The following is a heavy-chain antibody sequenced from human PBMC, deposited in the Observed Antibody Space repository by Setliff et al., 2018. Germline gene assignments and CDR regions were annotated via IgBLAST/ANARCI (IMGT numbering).Heavy chain of an antibody. CDR2: ISPYNGNT. CDR3: ARSPALLGIVYLDP. J-gene: IGHJ5*02. V-gene: IGHV1-18*01. CDR1: GYNFITTG. D-gene: IGHD2-15*01. Sequence: VASVKVSCKTSGYNFITTGISWVRQAPGQGPEWMGCISPYNGNTNYAQKFQDRVTITTDESTSTAYMELNSLTSEDTAVYYCARSPALLGIVYLDPWGQGTRVTVSS.